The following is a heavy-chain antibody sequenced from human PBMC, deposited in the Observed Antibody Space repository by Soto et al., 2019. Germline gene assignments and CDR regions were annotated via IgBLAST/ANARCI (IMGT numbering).Heavy chain of an antibody. V-gene: IGHV3-30*03. D-gene: IGHD6-19*01. CDR1: GFTFNNYG. J-gene: IGHJ4*02. CDR3: AGGWYFFDY. Sequence: QVHLVESGGGVVQPGRSLRLSCAASGFTFNNYGMHWARQAPGQGLEWVAGISSDGSNKYYADSVKGRFTISRDNSGNTLYLQMDSLRAEDTAVYYCAGGWYFFDYCGQGTLVTVSS. CDR2: ISSDGSNK.